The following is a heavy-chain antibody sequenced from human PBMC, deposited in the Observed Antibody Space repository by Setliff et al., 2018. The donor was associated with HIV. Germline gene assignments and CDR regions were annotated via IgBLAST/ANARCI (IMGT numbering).Heavy chain of an antibody. CDR1: GDSIDSPHC. D-gene: IGHD3-16*01. J-gene: IGHJ4*02. CDR2: VCQRGGI. V-gene: IGHV4-4*02. Sequence: PSETLSLTCTVSGDSIDSPHCWSWVRQSLEKGLEWIGEVCQRGGINYYPFFWSRAIISIDKPRSYFSLRLTSVTAADTAIYFCVRNSGWALGSWGQGSLVTVSS. CDR3: VRNSGWALGS.